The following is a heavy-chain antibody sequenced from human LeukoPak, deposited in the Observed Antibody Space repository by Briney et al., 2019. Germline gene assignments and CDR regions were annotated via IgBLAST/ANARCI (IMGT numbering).Heavy chain of an antibody. Sequence: SETLSLTCTVSGGSISSYYWSWIRQPAGKGLEWIGRIYTSRSTNYNPSLKSRVTMSVDTSKNQFSLKLSSVTAADTAVYYCARDAYYYDSSGYSNWFDPWGQGTLVTVSS. CDR3: ARDAYYYDSSGYSNWFDP. CDR2: IYTSRST. CDR1: GGSISSYY. D-gene: IGHD3-22*01. J-gene: IGHJ5*02. V-gene: IGHV4-4*07.